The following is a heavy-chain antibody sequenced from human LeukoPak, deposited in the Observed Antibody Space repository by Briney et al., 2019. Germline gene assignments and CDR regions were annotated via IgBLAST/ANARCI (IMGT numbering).Heavy chain of an antibody. V-gene: IGHV4-4*07. Sequence: SETLSLTCTVSGRYISSYYWSWIRQPAGKGLEWIGRIYTSGSTNYNPSLKSRVTMSVDTSKNQFSLKLSSVTAADTAVYYCARGKGRWFGRYFDYWGQGTLVTVSS. CDR3: ARGKGRWFGRYFDY. CDR2: IYTSGST. J-gene: IGHJ4*02. D-gene: IGHD3-10*01. CDR1: GRYISSYY.